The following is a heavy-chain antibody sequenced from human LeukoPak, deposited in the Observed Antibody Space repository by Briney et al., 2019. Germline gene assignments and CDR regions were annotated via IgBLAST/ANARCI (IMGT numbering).Heavy chain of an antibody. CDR3: ARKTIFGVVIAPSFDY. J-gene: IGHJ4*02. D-gene: IGHD3-3*01. V-gene: IGHV4-38-2*02. CDR2: IYHSGST. CDR1: GYSISSGYY. Sequence: SETLSLTCTVSGYSISSGYYWGWIRQPPGKGLEWIGCIYHSGSTYYNPSLKSRVTISVDTSKNQFSLKLSSVTAADTAVYYCARKTIFGVVIAPSFDYWGQGTLVTVSS.